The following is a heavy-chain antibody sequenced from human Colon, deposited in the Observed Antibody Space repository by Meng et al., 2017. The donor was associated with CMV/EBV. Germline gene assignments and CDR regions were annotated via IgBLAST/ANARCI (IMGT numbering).Heavy chain of an antibody. CDR1: GFTFSSYS. V-gene: IGHV3-30*03. CDR3: ARDKGTGAFDY. J-gene: IGHJ4*02. Sequence: GESLKISCAASGFTFSSYSMNWLRQAPGKGLEWVALISYDGSKKKYADSVTGRFTISRDTPKDTLYLEVNSLKTDDTAIYYCARDKGTGAFDYWGQGSLVTVSS. CDR2: ISYDGSKK. D-gene: IGHD3/OR15-3a*01.